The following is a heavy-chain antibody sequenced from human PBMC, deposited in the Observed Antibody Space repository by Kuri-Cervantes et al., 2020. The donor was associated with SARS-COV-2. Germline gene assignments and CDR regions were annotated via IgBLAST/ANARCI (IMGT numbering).Heavy chain of an antibody. D-gene: IGHD6-13*01. V-gene: IGHV1-69*13. J-gene: IGHJ4*02. CDR2: IIPIFGTA. Sequence: SVKVSCKASGYTFTSYAISWVRQAPGQGLEWMGGIIPIFGTANYAQKFQGRVTITADESTSTAYMELSSLRSEDTAVYYCAREQQLGGHFDYWGQGTLVTVSS. CDR3: AREQQLGGHFDY. CDR1: GYTFTSYA.